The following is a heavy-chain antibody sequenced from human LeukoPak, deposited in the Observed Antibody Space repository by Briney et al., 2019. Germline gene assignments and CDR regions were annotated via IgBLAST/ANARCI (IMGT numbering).Heavy chain of an antibody. CDR2: ISGSGGST. V-gene: IGHV3-23*01. J-gene: IGHJ4*02. CDR1: GLIFETYS. Sequence: GGSLRLSCEASGLIFETYSMNWVRQAPGKGLEWVSAISGSGGSTYYADSVKGRFTISRDNSKNTLYLQMNSLRAEDTAVYYCAKDPSYSSSWSYWGQGTLVTVSS. CDR3: AKDPSYSSSWSY. D-gene: IGHD6-13*01.